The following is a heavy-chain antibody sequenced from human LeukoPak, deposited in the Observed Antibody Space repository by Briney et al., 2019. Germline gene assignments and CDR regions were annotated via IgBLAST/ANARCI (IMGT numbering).Heavy chain of an antibody. J-gene: IGHJ4*02. Sequence: SETLSLTCTVSGGSISSYYWSWIRQPPGKGLEWIGYIYYSGTTNYNPSLKSRVTVSVDTSKNQFSLKLSSVIAADTAVYYCARGVYIAAAQYGYWGQGTLVTVSS. CDR1: GGSISSYY. V-gene: IGHV4-59*01. D-gene: IGHD6-13*01. CDR2: IYYSGTT. CDR3: ARGVYIAAAQYGY.